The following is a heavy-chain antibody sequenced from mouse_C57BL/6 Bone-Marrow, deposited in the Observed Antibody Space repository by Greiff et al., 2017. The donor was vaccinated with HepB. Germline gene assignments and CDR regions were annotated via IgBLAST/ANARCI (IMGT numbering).Heavy chain of an antibody. CDR3: AYGSSPYWYFDV. CDR2: IYPRSGNT. V-gene: IGHV1-81*01. D-gene: IGHD1-1*01. Sequence: QVQPQQSGAELARPGASVKLSCKASGYTFTSYGISWVKQRTGQGLEWIGEIYPRSGNTYYNEKFKGKATLTADKSSSTAYMELRSLTSEDSAVYFCAYGSSPYWYFDVWGTGTTVTVSS. J-gene: IGHJ1*03. CDR1: GYTFTSYG.